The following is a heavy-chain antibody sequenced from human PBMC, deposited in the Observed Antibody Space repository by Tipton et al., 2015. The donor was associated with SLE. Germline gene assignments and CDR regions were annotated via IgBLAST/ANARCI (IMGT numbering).Heavy chain of an antibody. CDR3: ARQGYYDSSGDP. CDR1: GGSISSYY. Sequence: LRLSCTVSGGSISSYYWTWIRQPPGKGLEWIGYIYYSGSTNYNPSLKSRVTISVDTSKNQFSLKLSSVTAADTAVYYCARQGYYDSSGDPWGQGTLVTVSS. CDR2: IYYSGST. D-gene: IGHD3-22*01. J-gene: IGHJ5*02. V-gene: IGHV4-59*08.